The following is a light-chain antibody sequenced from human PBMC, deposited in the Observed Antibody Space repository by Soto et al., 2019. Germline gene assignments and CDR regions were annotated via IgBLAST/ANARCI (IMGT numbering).Light chain of an antibody. V-gene: IGLV4-69*01. Sequence: QPVLTQSPSASASLGASVKLTCTLSSGLSSYAIAWHQQQPEKGPRYLMKLNSDGSHSKGDGIPDRFSGSSSGAERYLTIPSLQSEDEADYYCQTWGTGIHVVFGGGTKLTVL. CDR3: QTWGTGIHVV. CDR1: SGLSSYA. CDR2: LNSDGSH. J-gene: IGLJ2*01.